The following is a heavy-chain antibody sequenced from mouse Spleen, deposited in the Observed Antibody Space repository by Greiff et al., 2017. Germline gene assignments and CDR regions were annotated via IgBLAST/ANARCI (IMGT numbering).Heavy chain of an antibody. Sequence: EVQRVESGGGLVKPGGSLKLSCAASGFTFSSYAMSWVRQTPEKRLEWVATISSGGSYTYYPDSVKGRFTISRDNAKNTLYLQMSSLRSEDTAMYYCARQGANPFAYWGQGTLVTVSA. CDR2: ISSGGSYT. V-gene: IGHV5-9-3*01. D-gene: IGHD3-1*01. J-gene: IGHJ3*01. CDR1: GFTFSSYA. CDR3: ARQGANPFAY.